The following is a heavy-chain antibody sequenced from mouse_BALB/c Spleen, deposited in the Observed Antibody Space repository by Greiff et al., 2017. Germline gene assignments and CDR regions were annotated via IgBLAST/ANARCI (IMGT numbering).Heavy chain of an antibody. CDR2: ISTYYGNT. D-gene: IGHD4-1*01. Sequence: VKLQESGPELVRPGVSVKISCKGSSYTFTDYAMHWVKQSHAKSLEWIGVISTYYGNTNYNQKFKGKATMTVDKSSSTAYMELARLTSEDSAVYYCATWDGFAYWGQGTLVTVSA. CDR1: SYTFTDYA. J-gene: IGHJ3*01. V-gene: IGHV1-67*01. CDR3: ATWDGFAY.